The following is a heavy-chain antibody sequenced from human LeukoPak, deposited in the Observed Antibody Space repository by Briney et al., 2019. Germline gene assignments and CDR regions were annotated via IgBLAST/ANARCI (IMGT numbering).Heavy chain of an antibody. Sequence: GGSLRLSCAASGFTFSSYEMNWVRQAPGKGLEWVSYISSSGSTIYYADSVKGRFTISRDNAKNSLYLQMNSLRAEDTAVYYCARDVVRGVIIRSENAFDIWGQGTMVTVSS. CDR1: GFTFSSYE. J-gene: IGHJ3*02. D-gene: IGHD3-10*01. CDR2: ISSSGSTI. V-gene: IGHV3-48*03. CDR3: ARDVVRGVIIRSENAFDI.